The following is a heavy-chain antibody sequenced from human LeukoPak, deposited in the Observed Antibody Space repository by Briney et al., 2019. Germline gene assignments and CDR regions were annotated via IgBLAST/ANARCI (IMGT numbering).Heavy chain of an antibody. J-gene: IGHJ5*02. CDR1: GGSISSGGYY. V-gene: IGHV4-31*03. CDR3: ARGEGDGYKFEPRWFDP. CDR2: IYYTGST. Sequence: PSQTLSLTCTVSGGSISSGGYYWSWIRQHPGKGLEWIAYIYYTGSTYYNPSLKSRVTISVNTSKNQFSLKVTSVTAADTAVYFCARGEGDGYKFEPRWFDPWGQGTLVTVSS. D-gene: IGHD5-24*01.